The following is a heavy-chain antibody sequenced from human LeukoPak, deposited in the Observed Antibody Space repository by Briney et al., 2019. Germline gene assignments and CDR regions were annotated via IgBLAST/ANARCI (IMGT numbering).Heavy chain of an antibody. CDR2: IRWDSGSI. D-gene: IGHD3-3*01. V-gene: IGHV3-9*01. J-gene: IGHJ6*03. CDR1: GFTFDDYA. CDR3: AKNYYDFWSGYYTGPRYYYMDV. Sequence: GRSLRPSCAASGFTFDDYAMHWVRQAPGKGREWVSGIRWDSGSIGYADSVKGRFTISRDNSKNTLYLQMSSLRAEDTAVYYCAKNYYDFWSGYYTGPRYYYMDVWDKGTTVTVSS.